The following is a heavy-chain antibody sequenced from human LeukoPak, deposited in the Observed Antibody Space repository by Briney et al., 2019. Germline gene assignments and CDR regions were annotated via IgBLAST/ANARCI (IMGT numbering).Heavy chain of an antibody. CDR2: ISAYNGNT. CDR1: GYTFTSYG. CDR3: ARTDYVWGSSDY. Sequence: ASVTVSCKASGYTFTSYGISWVRQAPGQGLEWMGWISAYNGNTNYAQKLQGRVTMTTDTSTSTAYMELRSLRSDDTAVYYCARTDYVWGSSDYWGQGTLVTVSS. V-gene: IGHV1-18*01. J-gene: IGHJ4*02. D-gene: IGHD3-16*01.